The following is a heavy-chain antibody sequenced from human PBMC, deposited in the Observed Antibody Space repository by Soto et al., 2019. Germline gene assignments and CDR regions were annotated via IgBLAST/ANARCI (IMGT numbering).Heavy chain of an antibody. CDR1: GGSISSGGYS. D-gene: IGHD2-21*02. Sequence: QLQLQESGSGLVKPSQTLSLTCTVSGGSISSGGYSWSWIRQPPGKGLEWIGYINPGSTYYNPSLKSRVTISVDRSKNQFSLKLSSVTAADTAVYYCARITYCGGDCYRGFDPWGQGTLVTVSS. CDR3: ARITYCGGDCYRGFDP. V-gene: IGHV4-30-2*01. CDR2: INPGST. J-gene: IGHJ5*02.